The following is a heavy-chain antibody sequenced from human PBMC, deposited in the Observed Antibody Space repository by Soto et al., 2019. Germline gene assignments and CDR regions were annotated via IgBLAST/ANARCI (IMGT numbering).Heavy chain of an antibody. CDR1: GFTFSSYG. CDR3: AKVIPLHFQFWSGTLGGMDV. V-gene: IGHV3-30*18. Sequence: GGSLRLSCAASGFTFSSYGMHWVRQAPGKGLEWVAVISYDGSNKYYADSVKGRFTISRDNSKNTLYLQMNSLRAEDTAVYYCAKVIPLHFQFWSGTLGGMDVWGQGTTVTVSS. J-gene: IGHJ6*02. CDR2: ISYDGSNK. D-gene: IGHD3-3*01.